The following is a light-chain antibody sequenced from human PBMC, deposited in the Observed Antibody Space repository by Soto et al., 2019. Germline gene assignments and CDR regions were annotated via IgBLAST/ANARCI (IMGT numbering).Light chain of an antibody. CDR3: HQRQSWPRT. Sequence: EIVLTQSPGTLSLSPGERATLSCRASQSVSSSHLAWYQQKPGQAPRLLIYGAATRATGIPDRFSGSGSGTEFTLTISSLQSEDFAIYYCHQRQSWPRTFGQGTKVDIK. J-gene: IGKJ1*01. V-gene: IGKV3-20*01. CDR2: GAA. CDR1: QSVSSSH.